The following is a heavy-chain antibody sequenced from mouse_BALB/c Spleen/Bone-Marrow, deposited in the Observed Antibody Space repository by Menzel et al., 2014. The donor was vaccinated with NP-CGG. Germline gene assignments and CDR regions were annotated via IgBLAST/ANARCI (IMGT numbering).Heavy chain of an antibody. J-gene: IGHJ4*01. CDR3: ASGYDYGRGYAMDY. CDR2: IYPGDGDT. D-gene: IGHD2-4*01. Sequence: VQRVESGAEVMRPGSSVNISCKASGYAFSDYGMNWVKQRPGQGLEWIGQIYPGDGDTTYNGKFKGRVTLTADKSSSTAYMQLSSLTSEDSAVYFCASGYDYGRGYAMDYWGQGTSVTVSS. CDR1: GYAFSDYG. V-gene: IGHV1-80*01.